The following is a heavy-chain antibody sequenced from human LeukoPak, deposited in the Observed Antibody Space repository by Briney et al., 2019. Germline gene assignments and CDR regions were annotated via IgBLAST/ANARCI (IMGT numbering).Heavy chain of an antibody. D-gene: IGHD2-2*02. CDR1: GGSTSSYY. CDR2: IYYSGST. Sequence: SETLSLTCTVSGGSTSSYYWSWIRQPPGRGLEWIGYIYYSGSTNYNPSLKSRVTISVDTSKNQFSLKLSSVTAADTAVYYCARADIVVVPAAIDWFDPWGQGTLVTVSS. CDR3: ARADIVVVPAAIDWFDP. J-gene: IGHJ5*02. V-gene: IGHV4-59*01.